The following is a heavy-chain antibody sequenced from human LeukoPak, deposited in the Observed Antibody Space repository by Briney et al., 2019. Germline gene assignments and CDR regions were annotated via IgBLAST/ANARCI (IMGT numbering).Heavy chain of an antibody. CDR3: ARDTGDGYYYFDY. J-gene: IGHJ4*02. CDR2: IKQDGSEK. Sequence: GGSLRLSCAASGLTFSSYWMSWVRQAPGKGLEWVANIKQDGSEKYYVDSVKGRFTISRDNAKNSLYLQMNSLRAEDTAVYYCARDTGDGYYYFDYWGQGTLVTVSS. D-gene: IGHD5-24*01. V-gene: IGHV3-7*01. CDR1: GLTFSSYW.